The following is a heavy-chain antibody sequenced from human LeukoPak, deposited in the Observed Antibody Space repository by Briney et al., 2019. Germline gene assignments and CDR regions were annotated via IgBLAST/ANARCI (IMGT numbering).Heavy chain of an antibody. V-gene: IGHV3-23*01. CDR2: IFPSGGEI. D-gene: IGHD3-22*01. CDR3: AREFTLYYYDSSGYWVDAFDI. J-gene: IGHJ3*02. Sequence: GGSLRLSCEASGFTFSTFAMIWVRQPPGKGLEWVSSIFPSGGEIHYADSVRGRFTISRDNSKSTLYLQMNSLRAEDTALYYCAREFTLYYYDSSGYWVDAFDIWGQGTMVTVSS. CDR1: GFTFSTFA.